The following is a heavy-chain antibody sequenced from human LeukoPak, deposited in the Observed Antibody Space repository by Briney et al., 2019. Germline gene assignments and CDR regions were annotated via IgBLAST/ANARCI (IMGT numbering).Heavy chain of an antibody. CDR2: INAGNGNT. J-gene: IGHJ4*02. CDR1: GYTFTSYA. Sequence: ASAKVSCKASGYTFTSYAMHWVRQAPGQRLEWMGWINAGNGNTKYSQKFQGRVTITRDTSASTAYMELSSLRSEDTAVYYCARDLPSSDCGGDCQNFDYWGQGTLVTVSS. V-gene: IGHV1-3*01. CDR3: ARDLPSSDCGGDCQNFDY. D-gene: IGHD2-21*02.